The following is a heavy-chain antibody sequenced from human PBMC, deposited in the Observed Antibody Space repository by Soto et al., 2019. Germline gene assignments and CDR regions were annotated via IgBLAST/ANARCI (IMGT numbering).Heavy chain of an antibody. Sequence: EVQLLESGGGLVQPGGSLRLSCAASGFTFSSYAMSWDRQAPGKGLEWVSAISGSGGSTYYADSVKGRFTISRDNSKNTLYLQMNSLRAEDTAVYYCAHEGGSYGSFDYWGQGTLVTVSS. D-gene: IGHD1-26*01. V-gene: IGHV3-23*01. J-gene: IGHJ4*02. CDR2: ISGSGGST. CDR1: GFTFSSYA. CDR3: AHEGGSYGSFDY.